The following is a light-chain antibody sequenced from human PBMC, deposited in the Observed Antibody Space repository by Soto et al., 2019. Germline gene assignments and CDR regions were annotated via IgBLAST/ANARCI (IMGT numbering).Light chain of an antibody. Sequence: EIVWTPSPATLSLSPRERAALYCMSSQSISSFLAWYQQKPGLAPRPLVSGPANRATGIPARFSGSGSGTDFTLTISSLELEDFAVYYCQQNFNGPIPFGQGTRLEIK. J-gene: IGKJ5*01. V-gene: IGKV3-11*01. CDR2: GPA. CDR1: QSISSF. CDR3: QQNFNGPIP.